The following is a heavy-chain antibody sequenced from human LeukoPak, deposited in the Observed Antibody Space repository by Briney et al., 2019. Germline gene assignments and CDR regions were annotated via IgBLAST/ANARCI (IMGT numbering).Heavy chain of an antibody. CDR1: GGSISSYY. D-gene: IGHD3-16*01. Sequence: PSETLSLTCTVSGGSISSYYWSWIRQPPGKGLEWIGYIYYSGSTNYNPPLKSRVTISVDTSKNQFSLKLSSVTAADTAVYYCARVNPLGELFWGQGTLVTVSS. CDR3: ARVNPLGELF. J-gene: IGHJ4*02. V-gene: IGHV4-59*01. CDR2: IYYSGST.